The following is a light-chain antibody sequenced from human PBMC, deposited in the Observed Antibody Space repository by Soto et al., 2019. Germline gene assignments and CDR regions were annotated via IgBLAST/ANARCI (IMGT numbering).Light chain of an antibody. J-gene: IGLJ3*02. CDR1: SSDIGSYNY. V-gene: IGLV2-14*03. CDR3: SSYGGSSTL. Sequence: QSALTQPASLSGSPGQSITISCTGTSSDIGSYNYVSWYQQHPGKAPKLMIFDVSYRPSGISDRFSGSKSGNTASLTISGLQPEDEADYYCSSYGGSSTLFGGGTQLNVL. CDR2: DVS.